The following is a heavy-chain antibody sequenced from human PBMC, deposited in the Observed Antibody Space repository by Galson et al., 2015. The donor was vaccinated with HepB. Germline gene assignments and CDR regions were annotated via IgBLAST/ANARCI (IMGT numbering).Heavy chain of an antibody. Sequence: SLRLSCAASGFMFSGHWMNWVRQAPGKGLEWVANIKEDGSIKYYVDSVTGRFTISRDNANNSLYLQMNRLRAGDTAVYYCARYRFNWNYGPFDFWGQGALVTVSS. CDR2: IKEDGSIK. D-gene: IGHD1-7*01. CDR3: ARYRFNWNYGPFDF. J-gene: IGHJ4*02. V-gene: IGHV3-7*01. CDR1: GFMFSGHW.